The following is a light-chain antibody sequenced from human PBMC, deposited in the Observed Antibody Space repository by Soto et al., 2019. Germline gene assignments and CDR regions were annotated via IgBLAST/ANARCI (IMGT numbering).Light chain of an antibody. CDR1: QSVSSYS. CDR2: GAS. V-gene: IGKV3-20*01. J-gene: IGKJ1*01. Sequence: EIVLTQSPGTLSLSPGERATLSCRASQSVSSYSLAWYQQKPGQAPRLLIGGASSRATGIPDRFSGSGSGTDFTLTISRLEPEDFAVYYCHYGNSPPWTFGQGPKVEIK. CDR3: HYGNSPPWT.